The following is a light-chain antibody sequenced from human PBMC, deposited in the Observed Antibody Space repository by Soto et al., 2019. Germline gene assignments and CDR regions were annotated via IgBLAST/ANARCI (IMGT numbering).Light chain of an antibody. CDR2: GVS. J-gene: IGKJ1*01. V-gene: IGKV3D-15*01. CDR1: QSITSTY. Sequence: EVVMTQSPATLSVSPGERATLSCRASQSITSTYLAWYQQKPGQAPRLLIYGVSSRATGVPARFSGSGSGTEFTLTIYSLQSEDFAVYYCQQYNNWPRTFGQGTKVDIK. CDR3: QQYNNWPRT.